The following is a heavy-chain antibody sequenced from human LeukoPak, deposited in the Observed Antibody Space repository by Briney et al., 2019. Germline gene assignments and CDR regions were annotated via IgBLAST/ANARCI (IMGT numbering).Heavy chain of an antibody. D-gene: IGHD1-26*01. CDR2: INHSGST. CDR3: ARRYSGSYFNY. J-gene: IGHJ4*02. V-gene: IGHV4-39*07. Sequence: PSETLSLTCTVSGGSISLSNYYWGWIRQPPGKGLEWIGEINHSGSTNYNPSLKSRVTISVDTSKNQFSLKLSSVTAADTAVYYCARRYSGSYFNYWGQGTLVTVSS. CDR1: GGSISLSNYY.